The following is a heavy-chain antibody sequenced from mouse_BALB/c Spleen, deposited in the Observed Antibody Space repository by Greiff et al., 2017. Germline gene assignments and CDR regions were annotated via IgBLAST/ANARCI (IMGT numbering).Heavy chain of an antibody. CDR3: ARSRSTVVARYFDV. V-gene: IGHV1-52*01. D-gene: IGHD1-1*01. Sequence: QVQLQQPGAELVRPGASVKLSCKASGYTFTSYWMNWVKQRPEQGLEWIGRIDPYDSETHYNQKFKDKAILTVDKSSSTAYMQLSSLTSEDSAVYDCARSRSTVVARYFDVWGAGTTVTVSS. CDR2: IDPYDSET. CDR1: GYTFTSYW. J-gene: IGHJ1*01.